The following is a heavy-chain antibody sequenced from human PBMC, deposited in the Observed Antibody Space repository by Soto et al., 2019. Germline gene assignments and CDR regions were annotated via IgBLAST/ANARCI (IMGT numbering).Heavy chain of an antibody. CDR3: ARDLGSYYGGGYYSGMDV. D-gene: IGHD1-26*01. V-gene: IGHV3-33*01. CDR2: IWYDGSNK. Sequence: QVQLVESGGGVVQPGRSLRLSCAASGFTFSSYGMHWVRQAPGKGLEWVAVIWYDGSNKYYADSVKGRFTISRDNSKNTLELQMNSPRAEDTAVYYCARDLGSYYGGGYYSGMDVWGQGTTVTVPS. CDR1: GFTFSSYG. J-gene: IGHJ6*02.